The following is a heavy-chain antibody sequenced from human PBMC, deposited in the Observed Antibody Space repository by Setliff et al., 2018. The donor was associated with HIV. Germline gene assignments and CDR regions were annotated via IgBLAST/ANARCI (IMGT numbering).Heavy chain of an antibody. V-gene: IGHV3-33*03. CDR2: LWSDGNNT. J-gene: IGHJ4*02. CDR3: VTSAPRGHSAYIWGSDYFDY. Sequence: PGGSLRLSCAAAGFTFNRYAMHGVRQAPGKGLQWVSVLWSDGNNTKYAASVRGRFTISRDTSKTTLFLQMDALTVEDTAVSYCVTSAPRGHSAYIWGSDYFDYWGQGALVTVSS. D-gene: IGHD5-12*01. CDR1: GFTFNRYA.